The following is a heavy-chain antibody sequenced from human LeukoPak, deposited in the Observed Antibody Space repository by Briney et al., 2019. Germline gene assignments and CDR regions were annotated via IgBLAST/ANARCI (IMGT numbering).Heavy chain of an antibody. CDR2: ISGGGGST. CDR1: GFTFSSCA. D-gene: IGHD3-10*01. Sequence: PGGSLRLSCAASGFTFSSCAMSWVRRAPGKGLEWVSAISGGGGSTYNADSVKGRFTISRDNSKNTLYLQMNSLRAEDTAVYYCVKGVGSGSYYKLDCWGQGTLVTVSS. CDR3: VKGVGSGSYYKLDC. J-gene: IGHJ4*02. V-gene: IGHV3-23*01.